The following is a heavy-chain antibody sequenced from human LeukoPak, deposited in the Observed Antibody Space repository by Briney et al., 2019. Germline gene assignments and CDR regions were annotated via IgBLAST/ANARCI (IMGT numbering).Heavy chain of an antibody. CDR3: AKDDYGLDY. Sequence: GGSLRLSCAASGFTFSSYGMHWVRQAPGKGLKWMAVISYDGSNKYYADSVKGRFTISRDNSKNTLYLQMNGLRAEDTAVYYCAKDDYGLDYWGQGTLVTVSS. CDR1: GFTFSSYG. CDR2: ISYDGSNK. J-gene: IGHJ4*02. V-gene: IGHV3-30*18. D-gene: IGHD4-17*01.